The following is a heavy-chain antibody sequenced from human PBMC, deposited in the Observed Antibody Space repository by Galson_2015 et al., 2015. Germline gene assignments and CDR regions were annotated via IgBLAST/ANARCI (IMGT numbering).Heavy chain of an antibody. V-gene: IGHV3-33*01. CDR3: ARDRRLWQQREDAFDI. CDR1: GFTFSSYG. J-gene: IGHJ3*02. D-gene: IGHD6-13*01. CDR2: IWYDGSNK. Sequence: SLRLSCAASGFTFSSYGMHWVRRAPGKGLEWVAVIWYDGSNKYYADSVKGRFTISRDNSKNTLYLQMNSLRAEDTAVYYCARDRRLWQQREDAFDIWGQGTMVTVSS.